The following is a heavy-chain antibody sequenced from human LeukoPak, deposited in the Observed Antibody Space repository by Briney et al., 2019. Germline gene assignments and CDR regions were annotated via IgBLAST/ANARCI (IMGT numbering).Heavy chain of an antibody. CDR2: IIPIVGIT. V-gene: IGHV1-69*02. Sequence: VASVKVSCKASGYFFTGYYMHWVRQAPGQGLEWMGRIIPIVGITNYAQKFQGRVTIIADKSTSTSYMELSSLRSDDTAVYYCAKNMVRGVTRGPFDYWGQGTLVTVSS. CDR1: GYFFTGYY. D-gene: IGHD3-10*01. J-gene: IGHJ4*02. CDR3: AKNMVRGVTRGPFDY.